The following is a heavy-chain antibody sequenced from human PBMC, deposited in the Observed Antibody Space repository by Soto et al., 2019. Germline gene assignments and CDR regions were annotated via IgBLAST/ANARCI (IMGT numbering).Heavy chain of an antibody. D-gene: IGHD2-15*01. J-gene: IGHJ6*03. CDR3: ARDFHCSGGSCFYYYYYMDV. CDR2: ISSSSSTI. V-gene: IGHV3-48*01. Sequence: GGSLRLSCAASGFTFSSYSMNWVRQAPGKGLEWVSYISSSSSTIYYADSVKGRFIISRGNAMNSLYLQMNSLRAEDTAEYYCARDFHCSGGSCFYYYYYMDVWGKGTTVTVSS. CDR1: GFTFSSYS.